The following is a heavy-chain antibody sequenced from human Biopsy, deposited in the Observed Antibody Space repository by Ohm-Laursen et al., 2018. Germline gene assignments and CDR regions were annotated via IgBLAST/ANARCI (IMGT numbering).Heavy chain of an antibody. CDR2: INPNSGNA. CDR3: ARVPAYPSIDGYYGLDL. V-gene: IGHV1-2*02. D-gene: IGHD3-9*01. J-gene: IGHJ6*02. Sequence: ASVKVSCKASGGTFTTYAISWVRQAPGQGLEWMGWINPNSGNANYAQSFQGRLTVTRDTSISTAYMELTSLTFDDTAIYYCARVPAYPSIDGYYGLDLWGQGTTVIVSS. CDR1: GGTFTTYA.